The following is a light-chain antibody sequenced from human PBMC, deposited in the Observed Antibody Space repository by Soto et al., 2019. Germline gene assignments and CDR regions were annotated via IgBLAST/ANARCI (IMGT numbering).Light chain of an antibody. CDR2: DVS. CDR3: CSYAGSYTYV. CDR1: SSDVGGYNS. J-gene: IGLJ1*01. Sequence: QSVLAQPRSVSGSPGQSVTISCTGTSSDVGGYNSVSWYQQLPGRAPKLMIYDVSKWPSGVPDRFSGSKSGNTASLTISGLQAEDEADYYCCSYAGSYTYVFGAGTKATVL. V-gene: IGLV2-11*01.